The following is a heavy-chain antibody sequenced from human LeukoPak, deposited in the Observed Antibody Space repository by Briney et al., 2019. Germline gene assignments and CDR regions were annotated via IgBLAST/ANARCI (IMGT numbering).Heavy chain of an antibody. V-gene: IGHV3-48*03. CDR1: GFTFSNYE. Sequence: GGSLRLSCAASGFTFSNYEMNWVRQAPGKGLEWVSYITSSGNTIYYADSVKGRFTISRDSAKNSLYLQMNSLRAEDTAVYYCARSAPATAITDYWGQGTLVTVSS. CDR2: ITSSGNTI. D-gene: IGHD2-2*02. J-gene: IGHJ4*02. CDR3: ARSAPATAITDY.